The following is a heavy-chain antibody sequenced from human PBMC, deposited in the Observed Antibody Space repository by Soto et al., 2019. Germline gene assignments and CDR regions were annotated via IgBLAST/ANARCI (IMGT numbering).Heavy chain of an antibody. CDR3: ARDPSTSRFDY. V-gene: IGHV1-18*01. CDR1: GYTFTSHG. CDR2: ISTYSGIR. J-gene: IGHJ4*02. Sequence: QVLLVQSGPEVRKPGASVKVSCKASGYTFTSHGVSWLRQAPGQGLEWLGWISTYSGIRNYARKFQDRVTMGSDTSTSTVYRELRSLTSNDTAMYYCARDPSTSRFDYWGQGTLVTVSS. D-gene: IGHD2-2*01.